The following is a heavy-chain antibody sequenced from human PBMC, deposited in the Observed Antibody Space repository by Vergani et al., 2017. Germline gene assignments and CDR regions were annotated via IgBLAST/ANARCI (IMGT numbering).Heavy chain of an antibody. Sequence: QVQLVQSGAEVKKPGASVKVSCKASGYTFTSYYMHWVRQAPGQGLEWMGIINPSGGSTSYAQKFQGRVTMTRDTSTSTVYMELSSLRSEDTAVYYCAGGRRGSGTLPYYYYYGMDVWGQGTTVTVSS. D-gene: IGHD3-10*01. CDR3: AGGRRGSGTLPYYYYYGMDV. CDR1: GYTFTSYY. CDR2: INPSGGST. V-gene: IGHV1-46*01. J-gene: IGHJ6*02.